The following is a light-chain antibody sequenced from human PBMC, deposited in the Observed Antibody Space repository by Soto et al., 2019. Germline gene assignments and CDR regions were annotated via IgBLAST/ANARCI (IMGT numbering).Light chain of an antibody. CDR3: QKYNSAPHT. V-gene: IGKV1-27*01. J-gene: IGKJ4*01. CDR1: QDISNY. Sequence: DIQMTQSPSSLSASVGDRVTITCRTSQDISNYLAWYQQKPGKVPKLLIYAASTLQSGGPSRFSGGGSGTDFSLTISSLQPEDVATYYCQKYNSAPHTFGGGTKVEIQ. CDR2: AAS.